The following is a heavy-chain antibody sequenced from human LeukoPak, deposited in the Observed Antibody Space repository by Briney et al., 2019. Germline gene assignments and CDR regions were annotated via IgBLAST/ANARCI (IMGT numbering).Heavy chain of an antibody. V-gene: IGHV5-51*01. CDR2: IYPGDSDT. J-gene: IGHJ5*02. CDR3: ARLSGYYTLSWFDP. CDR1: GYIFTTYW. D-gene: IGHD3-3*01. Sequence: GESLKISCHASGYIFTTYWIGWVRQMPGKGLEWMGIIYPGDSDTRYSPSFQGQVTISADKSISTAYLQWSSLKASDTAMYYCARLSGYYTLSWFDPWGQGTLVTVSS.